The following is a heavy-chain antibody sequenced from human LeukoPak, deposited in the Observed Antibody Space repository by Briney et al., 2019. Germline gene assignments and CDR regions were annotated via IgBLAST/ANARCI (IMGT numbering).Heavy chain of an antibody. CDR2: INPNSGGT. V-gene: IGHV1-2*02. CDR1: GYTFTGYY. Sequence: ASVKVSFKASGYTFTGYYMHWVRQAPGQGLEWMGGINPNSGGTNYGQKFQGRVTMTRVTSVSTAYMELSRLRSDDTAVYYCARDIGGYFDYWGQGTLVTVSS. D-gene: IGHD3-10*01. J-gene: IGHJ4*02. CDR3: ARDIGGYFDY.